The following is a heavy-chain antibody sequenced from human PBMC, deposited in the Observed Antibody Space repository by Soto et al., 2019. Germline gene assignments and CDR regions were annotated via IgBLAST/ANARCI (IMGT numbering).Heavy chain of an antibody. CDR1: GDSISSGGYS. CDR3: ARDSRSGYYLEY. J-gene: IGHJ4*02. CDR2: IYHSGGT. V-gene: IGHV4-30-2*01. D-gene: IGHD3-22*01. Sequence: QLQLQESGSGLVKPSQTLSLTCDVSGDSISSGGYSWNWIRQPPGKGLELIGYIYHSGGTDYNPPLICRVSITVDSTNTKFSLKLNSVTAADTAVYCCARDSRSGYYLEYWGQGTQVTVSS.